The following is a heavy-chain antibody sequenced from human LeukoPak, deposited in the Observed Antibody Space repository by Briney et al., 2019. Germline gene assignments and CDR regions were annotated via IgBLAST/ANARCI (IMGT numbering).Heavy chain of an antibody. D-gene: IGHD6-13*01. CDR2: IYYGGSP. CDR3: ARQGGIAAAGDLNWFDP. CDR1: GGSISTTTNS. Sequence: PSETLSLTCNVSGGSISTTTNSWGWAWIRQRPTKGLEWIGSIYYGGSPYYTSSLKSRVTISVDTSKNQFSLKLSSVTAADTAVYYCARQGGIAAAGDLNWFDPWGQGTLVTVSS. V-gene: IGHV4-39*01. J-gene: IGHJ5*02.